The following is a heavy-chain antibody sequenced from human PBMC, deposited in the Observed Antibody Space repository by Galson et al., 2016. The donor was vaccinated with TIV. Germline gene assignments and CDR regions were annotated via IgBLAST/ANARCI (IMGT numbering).Heavy chain of an antibody. V-gene: IGHV6-1*01. D-gene: IGHD1-7*01. CDR1: GDSVSGHTAA. Sequence: CAIPGDSVSGHTAAWNWVRQSPSRGLEWLGRTYYTSKWNTDYAVPVKGRIIIRPDTSMNQVSLQLSSVIPDDTAVYYCSRGNWNYGMGGAMDVWGRGTTVTVSS. CDR2: TYYTSKWNT. J-gene: IGHJ6*02. CDR3: SRGNWNYGMGGAMDV.